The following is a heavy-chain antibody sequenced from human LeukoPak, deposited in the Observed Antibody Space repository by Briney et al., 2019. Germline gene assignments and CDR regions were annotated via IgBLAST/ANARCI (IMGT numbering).Heavy chain of an antibody. Sequence: GGSLRLSCAASGFTFSSQGMHWVRQALGKGLEWVAFIRYDGSNKYYADSVKGRFIISRDNSKNTLYLQMNSLGAEDTAVYYCAKDRNWNDVTYFQHWGQGTLVTVYS. D-gene: IGHD1-1*01. CDR1: GFTFSSQG. J-gene: IGHJ1*01. CDR2: IRYDGSNK. CDR3: AKDRNWNDVTYFQH. V-gene: IGHV3-30*02.